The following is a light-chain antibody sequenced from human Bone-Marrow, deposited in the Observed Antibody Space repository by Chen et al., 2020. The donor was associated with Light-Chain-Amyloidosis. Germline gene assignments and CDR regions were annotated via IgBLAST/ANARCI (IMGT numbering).Light chain of an antibody. Sequence: QSVLTQPPSASGTPGQRITISCSESRSNIGINHVYWYQQLPGTAPKLLMYKSDQRPSGVPDRFAGSKSGGSASLAISGLRSEDEADYYCAALDDRLNGWVFGGGTKLTVL. J-gene: IGLJ3*02. CDR3: AALDDRLNGWV. CDR1: RSNIGINH. V-gene: IGLV1-47*01. CDR2: KSD.